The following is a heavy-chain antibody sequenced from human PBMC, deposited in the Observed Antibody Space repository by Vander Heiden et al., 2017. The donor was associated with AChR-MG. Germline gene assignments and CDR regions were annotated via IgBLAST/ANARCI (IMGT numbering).Heavy chain of an antibody. J-gene: IGHJ3*02. CDR3: ARRAVAGTRGAFDI. Sequence: QLPLQESGPGLVKPSETLSLTCPVSGASISSSSYSWGWLRQPPGKGLEWIGGIYYSGSTYYNPSLKSRVTISVDTSKNQFSLKLGSVTAADTAVDYCARRAVAGTRGAFDIWGQGTMVTVSS. D-gene: IGHD6-19*01. V-gene: IGHV4-39*01. CDR2: IYYSGST. CDR1: GASISSSSYS.